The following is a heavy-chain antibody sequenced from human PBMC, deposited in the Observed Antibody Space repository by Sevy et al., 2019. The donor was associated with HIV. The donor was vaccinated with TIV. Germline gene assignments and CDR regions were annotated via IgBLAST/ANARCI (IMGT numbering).Heavy chain of an antibody. Sequence: GGSLRLSCKPSGFTFVTYAMNWVRQFPGKGLEWVSPIYGGGVAPYYADSVKGRFTISRDNSKNTLYLQMNSLRTEDTALYYCAGARYDSSGSFDAFDVWGQGTMVTVSS. J-gene: IGHJ3*01. CDR1: GFTFVTYA. CDR2: IYGGGVAP. CDR3: AGARYDSSGSFDAFDV. V-gene: IGHV3-23*01. D-gene: IGHD3-22*01.